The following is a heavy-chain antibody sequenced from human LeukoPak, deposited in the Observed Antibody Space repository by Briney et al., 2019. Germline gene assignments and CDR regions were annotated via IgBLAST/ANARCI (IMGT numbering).Heavy chain of an antibody. D-gene: IGHD2-8*01. CDR3: STEDKYCTSATCVDY. V-gene: IGHV1-2*02. CDR1: GYAFSDYS. CDR2: INPNSSAT. Sequence: ASVKVSCKTSGYAFSDYSMHWVRQAPGQGLEWMGWINPNSSATNYAQKFQGRVTMTRDTSVSTAYLELTRLTSDDAAVYYCSTEDKYCTSATCVDYWGQGTLVTVSS. J-gene: IGHJ4*02.